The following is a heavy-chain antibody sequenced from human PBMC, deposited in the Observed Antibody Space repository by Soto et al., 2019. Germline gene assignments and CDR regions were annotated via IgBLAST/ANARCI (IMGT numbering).Heavy chain of an antibody. D-gene: IGHD6-6*01. Sequence: SETLSLTCTVSGGSISSSSYYWGWIRQPPGKGLEWIGSIYYSGSTYYNPSLKSRVTISVDTSKNQFSLKLSSVTAADTAVYYCARQSSEYSSSPAVGMMLSDFDIWGQGTMVTVSS. CDR2: IYYSGST. V-gene: IGHV4-39*01. J-gene: IGHJ3*02. CDR3: ARQSSEYSSSPAVGMMLSDFDI. CDR1: GGSISSSSYY.